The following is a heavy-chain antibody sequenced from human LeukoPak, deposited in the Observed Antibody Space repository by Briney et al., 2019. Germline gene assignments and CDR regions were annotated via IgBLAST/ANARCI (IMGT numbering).Heavy chain of an antibody. V-gene: IGHV4-59*01. CDR1: GGPLSSYH. Sequence: LGTPSLTCNVSGGPLSSYHWGWVRQPPGEGLEWVGYIYYSGSTNYNPSLKSRVTISVDTSKNQFSLKLSSVTAADTAVYYCARTYSGYGLDAFDIWGQGTMVTVSS. CDR3: ARTYSGYGLDAFDI. D-gene: IGHD5-12*01. J-gene: IGHJ3*02. CDR2: IYYSGST.